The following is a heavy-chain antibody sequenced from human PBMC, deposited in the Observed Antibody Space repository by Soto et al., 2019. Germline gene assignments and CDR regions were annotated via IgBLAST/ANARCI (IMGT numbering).Heavy chain of an antibody. J-gene: IGHJ5*02. V-gene: IGHV4-4*07. CDR2: IYATGDT. CDR3: VRDGTKNLRDRFEP. Sequence: SGTLSLTCNVSGASLSRYYWSWIRQPPGKGLEWIGRIYATGDTDYNPSLKSRISMSVDVSKKQFSLTLRSVTAADTAIYYCVRDGTKNLRDRFEPWGRGILVTVSS. D-gene: IGHD1-26*01. CDR1: GASLSRYY.